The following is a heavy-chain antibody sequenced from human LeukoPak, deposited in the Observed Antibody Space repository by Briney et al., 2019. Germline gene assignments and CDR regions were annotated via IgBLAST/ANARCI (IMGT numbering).Heavy chain of an antibody. Sequence: GGSLRLSCAASGFTFSDYYMSWVRQAPGKGLEWVSAISGSGGSTYYADSVKGRFTISRDNSKNTLYLQMNSLRAEDTAVYYCAKEHYDYVWGSYRFGSFDYWGQGTLVTVSS. J-gene: IGHJ4*02. D-gene: IGHD3-16*02. V-gene: IGHV3-23*01. CDR2: ISGSGGST. CDR3: AKEHYDYVWGSYRFGSFDY. CDR1: GFTFSDYY.